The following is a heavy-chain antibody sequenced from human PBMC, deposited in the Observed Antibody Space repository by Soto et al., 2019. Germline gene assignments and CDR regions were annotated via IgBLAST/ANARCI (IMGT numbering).Heavy chain of an antibody. CDR1: GGSISSYY. CDR2: IYYSGST. CDR3: ASGIAAAGPPLFY. Sequence: SETLSFTCTASGGSISSYYWSWIRQPPGKGLEWIGYIYYSGSTNYNPSLKSRVTISVDTSKNQFSLKLSSVTAADTAVYYCASGIAAAGPPLFYWGQGTLVTVSS. D-gene: IGHD6-13*01. V-gene: IGHV4-59*01. J-gene: IGHJ4*02.